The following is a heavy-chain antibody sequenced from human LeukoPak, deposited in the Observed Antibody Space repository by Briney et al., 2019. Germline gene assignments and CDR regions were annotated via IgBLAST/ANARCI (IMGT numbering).Heavy chain of an antibody. D-gene: IGHD2/OR15-2a*01. Sequence: GGSLRLSCGASGFTFSDSWMSWVRQAPGKGLEWEANMNQDGSEKAYVDSVKGRFAISRDNARNSLYLQMSSLRAEDTAVYYCAKYLSRAFDSWGQGILVSVSS. J-gene: IGHJ4*02. CDR2: MNQDGSEK. CDR3: AKYLSRAFDS. CDR1: GFTFSDSW. V-gene: IGHV3-7*01.